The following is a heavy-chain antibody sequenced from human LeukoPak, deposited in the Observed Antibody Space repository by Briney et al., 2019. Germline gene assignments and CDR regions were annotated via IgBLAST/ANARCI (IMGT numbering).Heavy chain of an antibody. J-gene: IGHJ4*02. D-gene: IGHD6-13*01. CDR1: GLTVSSNY. CDR2: IHSGGST. V-gene: IGHV3-53*01. Sequence: GGSLRLSCAASGLTVSSNYMNWVRQAPGKGLEWVSVIHSGGSTYYADSVKGRFTISRDNPKNTLYLQMTSLRADDTAVYYCVRGQQPFDFWGQGTLVTVSS. CDR3: VRGQQPFDF.